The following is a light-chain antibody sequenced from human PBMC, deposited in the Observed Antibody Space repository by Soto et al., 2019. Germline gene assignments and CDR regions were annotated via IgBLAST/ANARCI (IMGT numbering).Light chain of an antibody. CDR2: DAS. CDR3: QQYNSFSWT. Sequence: DIQMPQSPSTLSASIGDRVTITCRASHSISTWLAWYQQKPGRAPKSLIYDASILESGVPSRFSGSGSGTEFTLTISSLQPDDLATYYCQQYNSFSWTFGQGTKVEI. J-gene: IGKJ1*01. V-gene: IGKV1-5*01. CDR1: HSISTW.